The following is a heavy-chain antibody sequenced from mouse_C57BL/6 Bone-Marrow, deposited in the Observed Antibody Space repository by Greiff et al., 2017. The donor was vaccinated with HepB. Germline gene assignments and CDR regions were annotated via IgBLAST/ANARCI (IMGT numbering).Heavy chain of an antibody. CDR1: GYSITSGYD. D-gene: IGHD2-2*01. J-gene: IGHJ4*01. Sequence: VQLQQSGPGMVKPSQSLSLTCTVTGYSITSGYDWHWIRHFPGNKLEWMGYISYSGSTNYNPSLKSRISITHDTSKNHFFLKLNSVTTEDTATYYCARGPGGYDNAMDYWGQGTSVTVSS. V-gene: IGHV3-1*01. CDR3: ARGPGGYDNAMDY. CDR2: ISYSGST.